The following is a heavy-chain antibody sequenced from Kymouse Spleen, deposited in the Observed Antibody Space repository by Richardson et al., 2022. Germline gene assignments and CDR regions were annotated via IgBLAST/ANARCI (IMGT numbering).Heavy chain of an antibody. V-gene: IGHV3-13*01. J-gene: IGHJ6*02. Sequence: EVQLVESGGGLVQPGGSLRLSCAASGFTFSSYDMHWVRQATGKGLEWVSAIGTAGDTYYPGSVKGRFTISRENAKNSLYLQMNSLRAGDTAVYYCARGITGTNDYYYYGMDVWGQGTTVTVSS. CDR1: GFTFSSYD. CDR3: ARGITGTNDYYYYGMDV. CDR2: IGTAGDT. D-gene: IGHD1-7*01.